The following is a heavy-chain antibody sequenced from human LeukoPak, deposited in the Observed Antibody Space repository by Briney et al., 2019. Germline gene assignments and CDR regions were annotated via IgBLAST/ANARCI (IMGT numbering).Heavy chain of an antibody. CDR2: IWYDGSNK. V-gene: IGHV3-33*01. CDR1: GFTFSSYS. D-gene: IGHD6-19*01. Sequence: PGGSLRLSCAASGFTFSSYSMHWVRQAPGKGLEWVAVIWYDGSNKYYADSVKGRFTISRDNSKNTLYLQMNSLRAEDTAVYYCARSYSSGWSERSYFDYWGQGTLVTVSS. CDR3: ARSYSSGWSERSYFDY. J-gene: IGHJ4*02.